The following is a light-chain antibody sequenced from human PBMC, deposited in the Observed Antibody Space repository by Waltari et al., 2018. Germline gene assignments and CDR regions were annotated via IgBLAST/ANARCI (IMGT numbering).Light chain of an antibody. CDR3: CSYGGASTWV. Sequence: QSALTQTASVSGSPGQSITISCTGTTTVVGRYNYVSWYQQHPGTAPKVMIYDVTKRPSGVSNRVSGAKSGNTASLTISGLQADDEADYYCCSYGGASTWVFGGGTKLTVL. V-gene: IGLV2-23*02. CDR1: TTVVGRYNY. J-gene: IGLJ3*02. CDR2: DVT.